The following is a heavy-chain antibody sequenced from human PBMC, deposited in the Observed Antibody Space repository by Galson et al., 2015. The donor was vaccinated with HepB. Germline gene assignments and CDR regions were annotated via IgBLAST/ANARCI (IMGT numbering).Heavy chain of an antibody. CDR3: AKPRATSGYYFNY. D-gene: IGHD1-26*01. CDR2: ISYDGSNK. CDR1: GFTLSSYG. Sequence: SLRLSCAASGFTLSSYGMHWVRQAPGKGLEWVALISYDGSNKYYGDSVKGRFTISRDSSKNTLYLQMNRLRAEDTAVYYCAKPRATSGYYFNYWGQGTLVTVSS. V-gene: IGHV3-30*18. J-gene: IGHJ4*02.